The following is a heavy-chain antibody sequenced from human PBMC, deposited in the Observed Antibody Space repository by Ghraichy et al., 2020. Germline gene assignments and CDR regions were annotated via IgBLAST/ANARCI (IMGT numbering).Heavy chain of an antibody. CDR3: ARDDSPTTPWYHGMDV. D-gene: IGHD1-26*01. V-gene: IGHV3-48*02. Sequence: LSLTCAASGFTFSSYTMNWVRQAPGKGLEWVSYISSTSSTIYYADSVKGRFTISRDNAKNSLYLQMNSLRDEDTAVFYCARDDSPTTPWYHGMDVWGQGTTVTVSS. CDR2: ISSTSSTI. CDR1: GFTFSSYT. J-gene: IGHJ6*02.